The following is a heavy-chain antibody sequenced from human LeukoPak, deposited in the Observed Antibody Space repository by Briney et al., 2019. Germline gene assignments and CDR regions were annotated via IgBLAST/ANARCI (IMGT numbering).Heavy chain of an antibody. D-gene: IGHD2-2*01. CDR3: ARSETPSYQLPYIDY. J-gene: IGHJ4*02. CDR2: IYYSGST. Sequence: PSETLSLTCTVSGGSISSSSYYWGWIRQPPGKGLEWIGSIYYSGSTYYNPSLKSRVTISVDTSKNQFSLKLSSVTAADTAVYYCARSETPSYQLPYIDYWGQGTLVTVSS. V-gene: IGHV4-39*01. CDR1: GGSISSSSYY.